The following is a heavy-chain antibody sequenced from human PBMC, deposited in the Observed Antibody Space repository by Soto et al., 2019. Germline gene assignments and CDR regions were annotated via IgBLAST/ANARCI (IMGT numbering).Heavy chain of an antibody. D-gene: IGHD2-15*01. CDR3: ATVRGAAFAPESMLYCQV. Sequence: QVQVVQSGTEVKKPGASVKVSCKVSGYTLNELCIHWVRQPPGTGLEWIGGFDTEEGKMIYAQNFQGRLTRTEDTSTDTAYMELKTPASEDTAIYYSATVRGAAFAPESMLYCQVWGQGTVVTVSS. V-gene: IGHV1-24*01. J-gene: IGHJ1*01. CDR2: FDTEEGKM. CDR1: GYTLNELC.